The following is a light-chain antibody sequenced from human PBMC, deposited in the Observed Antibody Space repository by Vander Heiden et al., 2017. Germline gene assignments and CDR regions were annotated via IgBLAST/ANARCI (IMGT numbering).Light chain of an antibody. V-gene: IGKV1-27*01. CDR2: AAS. J-gene: IGKJ1*01. CDR3: QKYNSAGT. CDR1: QGISNY. Sequence: DIQMTQSPSSLSASVGDRVTITCRARQGISNYLAWYQQKPGKVPKLLIYAASTLQSGVPSRFSGSGSGTDFTLTISSLQPEDVATYYCQKYNSAGTFGQGTKVEIK.